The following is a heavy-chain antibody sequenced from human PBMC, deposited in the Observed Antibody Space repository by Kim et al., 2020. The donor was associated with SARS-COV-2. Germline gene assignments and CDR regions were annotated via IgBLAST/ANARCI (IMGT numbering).Heavy chain of an antibody. V-gene: IGHV3-30-3*01. CDR3: ARTFSGSYYYVIYV. Sequence: GGSLRLSCAASGFTFSSYAMHWVRQAPGKGLEWVAVISYDGSNKYYADSVKGRFTISRDNSKNTLYLQMNSLRAEDTAVYYCARTFSGSYYYVIYVWGQETADPVSS. J-gene: IGHJ6*01. D-gene: IGHD1-26*01. CDR2: ISYDGSNK. CDR1: GFTFSSYA.